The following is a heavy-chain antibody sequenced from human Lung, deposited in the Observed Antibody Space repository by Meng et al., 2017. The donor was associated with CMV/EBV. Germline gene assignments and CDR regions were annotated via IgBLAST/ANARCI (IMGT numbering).Heavy chain of an antibody. CDR3: ARGRVGYNMNYFQY. V-gene: IGHV1-69*10. CDR2: FIPRVNIA. CDR1: GDTFTKYA. J-gene: IGHJ1*01. D-gene: IGHD5-24*01. Sequence: SVXVSXXASGDTFTKYAISWVREAPGQGLEWLGGFIPRVNIANYAQKFQGRVTITADSSTNTGYMELRSLTSDDAAVYYCARGRVGYNMNYFQYWGQGTVVTVSS.